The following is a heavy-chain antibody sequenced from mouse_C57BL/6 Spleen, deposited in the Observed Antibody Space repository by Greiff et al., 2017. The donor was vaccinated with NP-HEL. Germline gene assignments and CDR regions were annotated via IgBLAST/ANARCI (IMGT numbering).Heavy chain of an antibody. CDR2: ISYDGSN. Sequence: EVKLQESGPGLVKPSQSLSLTCSVTGYSITSGYYWNWIRQFPGNKLEWMSYISYDGSNNYNPSLKNRISITRDTSKNQFFLKLNSVTTEDTATYYCARGDGYHWFAYWGRGTLVTVSA. CDR1: GYSITSGYY. J-gene: IGHJ3*01. D-gene: IGHD2-3*01. V-gene: IGHV3-6*01. CDR3: ARGDGYHWFAY.